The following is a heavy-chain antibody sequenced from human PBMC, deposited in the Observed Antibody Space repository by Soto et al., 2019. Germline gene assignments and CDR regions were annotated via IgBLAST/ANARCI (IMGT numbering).Heavy chain of an antibody. CDR2: ISGSGDNT. Sequence: EVQLLXSXXGLLQPXGXLXLSCAASGFLFSSYAMSWVRQPPGRGLEWVSTISGSGDNTYYADSVKGRXTXXXXXSKXXXXXXXXXXXXXXXXXXXXXKDXGFGXXXXWLDPWGQGTLX. D-gene: IGHD3-3*01. CDR1: GFLFSSYA. CDR3: XKDXGFGXXXXWLDP. J-gene: IGHJ5*02. V-gene: IGHV3-23*01.